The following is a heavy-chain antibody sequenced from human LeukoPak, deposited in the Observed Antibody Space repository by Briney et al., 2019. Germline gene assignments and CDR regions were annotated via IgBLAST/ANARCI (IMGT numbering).Heavy chain of an antibody. Sequence: GGSLRLSCAASGFTFSSYAMSWVRQAPGKGLQWVSGISGSGGSTYYADSVRGRFTISRDNSKNTLYLQMNSLRAEDTAVYYCAKHGFGVFEGYWGQGTLVTVSS. D-gene: IGHD3-10*01. V-gene: IGHV3-23*01. J-gene: IGHJ4*02. CDR1: GFTFSSYA. CDR3: AKHGFGVFEGY. CDR2: ISGSGGST.